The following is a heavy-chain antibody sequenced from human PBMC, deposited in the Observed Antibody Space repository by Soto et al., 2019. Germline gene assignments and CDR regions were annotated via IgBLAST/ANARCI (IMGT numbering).Heavy chain of an antibody. J-gene: IGHJ4*02. Sequence: ASVKVSCKVSGYTLTELSMHWVRQAPGKGLEWMGGFDPEDGETIYAQKFQGRVTMTEDTSTDTAYMELSSLRSEDTAVYYCAVGVYYDILTGYKIFDYWGQGTLVTVSS. D-gene: IGHD3-9*01. CDR3: AVGVYYDILTGYKIFDY. CDR2: FDPEDGET. V-gene: IGHV1-24*01. CDR1: GYTLTELS.